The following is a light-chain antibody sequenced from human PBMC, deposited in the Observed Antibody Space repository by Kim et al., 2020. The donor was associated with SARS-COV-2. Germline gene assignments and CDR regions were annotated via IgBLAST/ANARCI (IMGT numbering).Light chain of an antibody. Sequence: DIQMAQSPSSLSASVGDRVTITCRASQSIKTYLNWYQQKPGKAPNLLIYGASNLQSGVPSRFSGGGSGTEFTLTISSLQPEDSATYYCQQTYSTFGQGTKLEI. V-gene: IGKV1-39*01. CDR3: QQTYST. CDR1: QSIKTY. J-gene: IGKJ2*01. CDR2: GAS.